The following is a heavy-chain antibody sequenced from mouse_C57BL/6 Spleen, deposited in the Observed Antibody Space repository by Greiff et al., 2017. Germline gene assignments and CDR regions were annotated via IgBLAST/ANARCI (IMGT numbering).Heavy chain of an antibody. CDR3: AREHFDV. J-gene: IGHJ1*03. V-gene: IGHV5-4*01. CDR1: GFTFSSYA. Sequence: EVQVVESGGGLVKPGGSLKLSCAASGFTFSSYAMSWVRQTPEKRLEWVATISDGGSYTYYPDNVKGRFTIARDNAKNNLYLQMSHLKSEDTAMYYCAREHFDVWGTGTTVTVSS. CDR2: ISDGGSYT.